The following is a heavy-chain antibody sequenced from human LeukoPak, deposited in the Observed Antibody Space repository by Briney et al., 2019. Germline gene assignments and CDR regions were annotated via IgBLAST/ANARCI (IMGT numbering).Heavy chain of an antibody. CDR3: ARQLYSGSSPS. Sequence: SETLSLTCSVSGVSISSSAGYWGWIRQPPGKGLEWIGNIYYSGRTYYNPSLESRITISVDTSKNQFSLKLNSVTAADTAIYYCARQLYSGSSPSWGQGTVVTVSS. D-gene: IGHD1-26*01. J-gene: IGHJ5*02. CDR1: GVSISSSAGY. V-gene: IGHV4-39*01. CDR2: IYYSGRT.